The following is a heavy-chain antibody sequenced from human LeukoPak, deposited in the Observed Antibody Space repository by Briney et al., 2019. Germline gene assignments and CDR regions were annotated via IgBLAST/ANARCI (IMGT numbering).Heavy chain of an antibody. CDR1: GFTFSSYW. J-gene: IGHJ5*02. Sequence: GGSLRLSCAASGFTFSSYWMHWVRQAPGKGRVWVSRINTDGSGTSYADSVKGRFTISRDNAKNTLYLQMNSLRAEDTALYYCAGDLGAYYDSSDNWFDPWGQGTLVTVSS. D-gene: IGHD3-22*01. V-gene: IGHV3-74*01. CDR3: AGDLGAYYDSSDNWFDP. CDR2: INTDGSGT.